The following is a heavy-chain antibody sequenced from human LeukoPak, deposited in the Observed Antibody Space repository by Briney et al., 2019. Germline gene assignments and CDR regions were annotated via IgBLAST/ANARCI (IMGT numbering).Heavy chain of an antibody. CDR2: IRSKADGGTP. CDR3: TTRSPARYCSDGACYSSADY. Sequence: PGGSLRLSCAASGFTFSSYAMSWVRQAPGKGLEWVGHIRSKADGGTPDYIAPVKGRFTISRDDSKDTLYLQMISLNTEDTAMYYCTTRSPARYCSDGACYSSADYWGQGTLVTVSS. D-gene: IGHD2-15*01. J-gene: IGHJ4*02. V-gene: IGHV3-15*01. CDR1: GFTFSSYA.